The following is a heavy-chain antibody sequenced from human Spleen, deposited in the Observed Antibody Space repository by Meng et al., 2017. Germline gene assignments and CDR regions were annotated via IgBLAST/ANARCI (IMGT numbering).Heavy chain of an antibody. J-gene: IGHJ4*02. V-gene: IGHV3-30*04. CDR1: GFTFSDYE. CDR3: ARANVDTAMVLRF. D-gene: IGHD5-18*01. CDR2: ISYDGSNK. Sequence: GESLKISCAASGFTFSDYEMNWVRQAPGKGLEWVAVISYDGSNKYYADSVKGRFTISRDNSKNTLYLQMNSLRAEDTAVYYCARANVDTAMVLRFWGQGTLVTVSS.